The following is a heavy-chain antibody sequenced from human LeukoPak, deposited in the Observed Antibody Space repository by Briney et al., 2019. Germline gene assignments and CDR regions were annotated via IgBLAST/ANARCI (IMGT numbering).Heavy chain of an antibody. Sequence: PSETLSLTCGVSGGSISSGKWWSWVRQPPGKGLEWIGEISHSGSPNYNPSLKSRLTISVDLPKNQFSLDLRSVTAADTAVYYCARDAAAGYSLACWGQGTLVTASS. CDR3: ARDAAAGYSLAC. V-gene: IGHV4/OR15-8*01. CDR2: ISHSGSP. CDR1: GGSISSGKW. J-gene: IGHJ4*02. D-gene: IGHD6-13*01.